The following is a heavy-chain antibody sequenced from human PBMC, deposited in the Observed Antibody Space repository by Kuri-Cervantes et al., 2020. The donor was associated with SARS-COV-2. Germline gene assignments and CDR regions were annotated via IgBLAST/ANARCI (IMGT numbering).Heavy chain of an antibody. V-gene: IGHV3-33*06. CDR2: IWYDGSNK. Sequence: GESLKISCAASGFTFSSYGMHWVRQAPGKGLEWVAVIWYDGSNKYYADSVKGRFTISRDNSKNTLYLQMNSLRAEDTAVYYCAKCGGLLTSSYYYYGMDVWGQGTTVTVSS. J-gene: IGHJ6*02. CDR3: AKCGGLLTSSYYYYGMDV. CDR1: GFTFSSYG. D-gene: IGHD1-26*01.